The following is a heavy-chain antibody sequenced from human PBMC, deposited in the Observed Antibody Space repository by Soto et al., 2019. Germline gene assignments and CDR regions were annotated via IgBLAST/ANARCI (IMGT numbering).Heavy chain of an antibody. CDR1: GGSISSYY. Sequence: QVQLQESGPGLVKPSETLSLTCTVSGGSISSYYWSWIRQPPGKGLEWIGYIYYSGSTNYNPSLKSRVTISVDTSKNQFSLKLSSVTAADTAVYYCARQLVPRPGRGWFDIWGQGTMVTVSS. D-gene: IGHD2-15*01. J-gene: IGHJ3*02. CDR3: ARQLVPRPGRGWFDI. V-gene: IGHV4-59*08. CDR2: IYYSGST.